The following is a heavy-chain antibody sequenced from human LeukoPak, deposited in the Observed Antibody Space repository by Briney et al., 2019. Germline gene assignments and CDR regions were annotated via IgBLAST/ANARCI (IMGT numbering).Heavy chain of an antibody. J-gene: IGHJ3*02. CDR1: GFTVSSNY. Sequence: GGSLRLSCAASGFTVSSNYMSWVRQAPGKGLEWVSAISGSGGSTYYADSVKGRFTISRDNSKNTLYLQMNSLRAEDTAVYYCAKDLYAFDIWGQGTMVTVSS. CDR2: ISGSGGST. CDR3: AKDLYAFDI. V-gene: IGHV3-23*01.